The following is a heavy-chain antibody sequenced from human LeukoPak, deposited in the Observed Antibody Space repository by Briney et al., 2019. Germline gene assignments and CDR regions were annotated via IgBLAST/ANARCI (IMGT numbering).Heavy chain of an antibody. Sequence: GGSLRLSCAASGFTFSSYGMHWVRQAPGKGLEWVAVIWYDGSNIYYADSVKGRFTISRDNSKNTLYLQMNSLRAEDTAVYYCAKDPGVVVAATGWFDPWGQGTLVTVSS. D-gene: IGHD2-15*01. CDR2: IWYDGSNI. CDR1: GFTFSSYG. J-gene: IGHJ5*02. CDR3: AKDPGVVVAATGWFDP. V-gene: IGHV3-33*06.